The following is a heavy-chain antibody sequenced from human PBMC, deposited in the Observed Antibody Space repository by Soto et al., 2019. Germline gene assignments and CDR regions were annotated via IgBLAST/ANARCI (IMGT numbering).Heavy chain of an antibody. Sequence: PGESLKISCKGSGYSFTSYWIGWVRQMPGKGLEWMGIIYPGDSDTRCSPSFQGQVTISADKSISTAYLQWSSLKASDTAMYYCARQPVLGDYGMDVWGQGTTVTVSS. V-gene: IGHV5-51*01. CDR2: IYPGDSDT. J-gene: IGHJ6*02. CDR3: ARQPVLGDYGMDV. CDR1: GYSFTSYW. D-gene: IGHD3-16*01.